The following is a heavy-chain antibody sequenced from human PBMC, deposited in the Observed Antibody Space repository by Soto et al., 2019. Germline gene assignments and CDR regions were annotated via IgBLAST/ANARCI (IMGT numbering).Heavy chain of an antibody. CDR1: GFTFSNHG. V-gene: IGHV3-23*01. J-gene: IGHJ2*01. CDR3: AREAPVPGFGELWFFDL. CDR2: VSADGYTT. Sequence: EVQLLESGGGLAQPGGSLRISCAASGFTFSNHGMTWVRQAPGKGLEWVSSVSADGYTTYYADSVRGRLTISRDNSGDTVYVRMNNLRAEDTALFYCAREAPVPGFGELWFFDLWGRGTQVTVSS. D-gene: IGHD3-10*01.